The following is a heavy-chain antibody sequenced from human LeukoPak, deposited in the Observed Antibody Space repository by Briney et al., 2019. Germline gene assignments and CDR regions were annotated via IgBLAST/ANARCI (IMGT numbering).Heavy chain of an antibody. CDR2: INPNSGGT. J-gene: IGHJ3*02. D-gene: IGHD4-17*01. V-gene: IGHV1-2*02. Sequence: ASVKVSCKASGYTFTGYYMHWVRQAPGQGLEWMGWINPNSGGTNYAQKFQGRVTMTRDTSISTAYMELSRLRSDDTAVYYCARDHDYGDPLGAFDIWGQGTMVTVSS. CDR3: ARDHDYGDPLGAFDI. CDR1: GYTFTGYY.